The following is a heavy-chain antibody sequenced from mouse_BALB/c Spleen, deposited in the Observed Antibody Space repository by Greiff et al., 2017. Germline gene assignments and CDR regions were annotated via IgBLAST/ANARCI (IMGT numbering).Heavy chain of an antibody. CDR2: INPSNGGT. Sequence: QVQLQQPGAELVKPGASVKLSCKASGYTFTSYYMYWVKQRPGQGLEWIGGINPSNGGTNFNEKFKSKATLTVDKSSSTAYMQLSSLTSEDSAVYYCTRGGLRRDSYYAMDNWGQGTSVTVSS. J-gene: IGHJ4*01. CDR3: TRGGLRRDSYYAMDN. CDR1: GYTFTSYY. D-gene: IGHD2-4*01. V-gene: IGHV1S81*02.